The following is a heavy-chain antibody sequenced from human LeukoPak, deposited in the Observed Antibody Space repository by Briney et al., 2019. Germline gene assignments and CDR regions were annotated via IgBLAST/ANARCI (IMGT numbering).Heavy chain of an antibody. J-gene: IGHJ3*02. V-gene: IGHV1-69*04. CDR2: IIPILGIA. D-gene: IGHD6-19*01. CDR1: GGTFSSYA. Sequence: SVKVSCKASGGTFSSYAISWVRQAPGQGLEWMGRIIPILGIANYAQKFQGRVTITADKSTSTAYMELSSLRSEDTAVYYCARDQVRGSRGWVEDVFDIWGQGTMVPVSS. CDR3: ARDQVRGSRGWVEDVFDI.